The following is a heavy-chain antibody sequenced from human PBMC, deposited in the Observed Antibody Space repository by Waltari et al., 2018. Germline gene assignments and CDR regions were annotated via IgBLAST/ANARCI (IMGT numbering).Heavy chain of an antibody. D-gene: IGHD6-19*01. CDR2: IYYSGST. J-gene: IGHJ4*02. CDR1: GASLSSDTYY. V-gene: IGHV4-39*01. CDR3: ARDGYSSGWYDY. Sequence: QVQLQESGPGLVKPSETLSLTCTFSGASLSSDTYYLCWTRQPPGEGLEWIGSIYYSGSTYYNPSLKSRVTISVDTSKNQFSLKLSSVTAADTALYYCARDGYSSGWYDYWGQGTLVTVSS.